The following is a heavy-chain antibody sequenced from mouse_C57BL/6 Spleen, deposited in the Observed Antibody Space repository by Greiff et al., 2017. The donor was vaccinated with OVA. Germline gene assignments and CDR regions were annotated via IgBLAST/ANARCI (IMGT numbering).Heavy chain of an antibody. CDR2: IHPNSGST. D-gene: IGHD2-3*01. CDR3: ARGGIEDGYSYDVDD. Sequence: QVQLQQPGAELVKPGASVKLSCKASGYTFTSYWMHWVKQRPGQGLEWIGMIHPNSGSTNYNEKFKSKATLTVDKSSSTAYMQLSRLTSEDSAVYYCARGGIEDGYSYDVDDWGQGTTLTGAS. V-gene: IGHV1-64*01. J-gene: IGHJ2*01. CDR1: GYTFTSYW.